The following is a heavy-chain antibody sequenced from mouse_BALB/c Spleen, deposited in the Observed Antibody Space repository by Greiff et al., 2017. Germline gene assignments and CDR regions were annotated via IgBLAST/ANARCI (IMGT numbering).Heavy chain of an antibody. V-gene: IGHV3-6*02. J-gene: IGHJ3*01. Sequence: EVKLQESGPGLVKPSQSLSLTCSVTGYSITSGYYWNWIRQFQGNKLEWMGYISYDGSNNYNPSLKNRISITRDTSKNQFFLKLNSVTTEDTATYYCASRATTTVAYWGQGTLVTVSA. CDR3: ASRATTTVAY. CDR2: ISYDGSN. CDR1: GYSITSGYY. D-gene: IGHD1-1*01.